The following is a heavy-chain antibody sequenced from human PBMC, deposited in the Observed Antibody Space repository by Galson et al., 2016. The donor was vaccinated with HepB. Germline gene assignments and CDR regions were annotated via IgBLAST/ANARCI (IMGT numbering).Heavy chain of an antibody. J-gene: IGHJ4*02. CDR3: AKDRLGLQLWFIFHY. D-gene: IGHD5-18*01. V-gene: IGHV3-30*18. CDR1: GFTFNNYG. Sequence: SLRLSCAASGFTFNNYGMHWVRQAPGKGLEWVAVIAYDGSNKYYADSVKGRFTISRDNSKNTLYLQMNSLRAEDTAGYYCAKDRLGLQLWFIFHYWGQGTLVTVSS. CDR2: IAYDGSNK.